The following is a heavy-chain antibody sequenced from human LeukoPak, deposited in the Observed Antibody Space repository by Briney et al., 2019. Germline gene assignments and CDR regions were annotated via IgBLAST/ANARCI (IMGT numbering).Heavy chain of an antibody. CDR2: ISYMGST. V-gene: IGHV4-59*08. J-gene: IGHJ4*02. Sequence: SETLSLTCTVSGDSISSYYWSWIRQPPGKGLEWIGYISYMGSTYYNPSLKSRVTISVDTSKNQFSLKLNSVTAADTAFYYCARQASTYGELDSWGQGTLVTVSS. CDR1: GDSISSYY. D-gene: IGHD4-17*01. CDR3: ARQASTYGELDS.